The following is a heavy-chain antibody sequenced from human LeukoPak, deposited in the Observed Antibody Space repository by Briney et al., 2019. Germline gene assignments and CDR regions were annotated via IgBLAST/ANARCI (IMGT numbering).Heavy chain of an antibody. CDR3: ARGKGNDYCSSTSCYTGGEGFDY. Sequence: ASVKVSCKASGYTFTSYYMHWVRQAPGQGLEWMGIINPSGGSTSYAQKFQGRVTMTRDTSTSTVYTELSRLRSDDTAVYYCARGKGNDYCSSTSCYTGGEGFDYWGQGTLVTVSS. CDR2: INPSGGST. CDR1: GYTFTSYY. V-gene: IGHV1-46*01. D-gene: IGHD2-2*02. J-gene: IGHJ4*02.